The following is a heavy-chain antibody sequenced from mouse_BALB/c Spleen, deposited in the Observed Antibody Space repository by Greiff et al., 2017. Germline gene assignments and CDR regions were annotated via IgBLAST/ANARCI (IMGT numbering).Heavy chain of an antibody. V-gene: IGHV1-52*01. CDR1: GYSFTSYW. J-gene: IGHJ4*01. CDR2: IDPSDSET. Sequence: QVQLQQSGPQLVRPGASVKISCKASGYSFTSYWMHWVKQRPGQGLEWIGMIDPSDSETHYNQKFKDKAILTVDKSSSTAYMQLSSLTSEDSAVYYCARGEGNLYAMDYWGQGTSVTVSS. CDR3: ARGEGNLYAMDY. D-gene: IGHD2-1*01.